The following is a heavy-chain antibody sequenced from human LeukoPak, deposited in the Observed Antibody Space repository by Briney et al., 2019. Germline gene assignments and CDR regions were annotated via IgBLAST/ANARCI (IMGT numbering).Heavy chain of an antibody. D-gene: IGHD2-15*01. CDR2: ISGSGGST. J-gene: IGHJ6*02. V-gene: IGHV3-23*01. CDR3: ARDRVVVVVAATGDYYYYYGMDV. CDR1: GFTFSSYA. Sequence: GGSLRLSCAASGFTFSSYAMSWVRQAPGKGLEWVSAISGSGGSTYYADSVKGRFTISRDNAKNSLYLQMNSLRGEDTAVYYCARDRVVVVVAATGDYYYYYGMDVWGQGTTVTVSS.